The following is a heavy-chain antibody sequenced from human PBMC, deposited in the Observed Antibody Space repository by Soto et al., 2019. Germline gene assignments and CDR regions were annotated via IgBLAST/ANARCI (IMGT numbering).Heavy chain of an antibody. Sequence: EVQLVHSGGGLVQPGGSLRLSCVASGFTFSSYGMNWVRQSPGKGLEWVSYISSGAVTTNYADSVKGRFTISSDNAKSSLYLQLNSLRDDDTAVYYCARGGAARPDYWGQGTLVIVSS. CDR1: GFTFSSYG. D-gene: IGHD2-15*01. CDR2: ISSGAVTT. J-gene: IGHJ4*02. CDR3: ARGGAARPDY. V-gene: IGHV3-48*02.